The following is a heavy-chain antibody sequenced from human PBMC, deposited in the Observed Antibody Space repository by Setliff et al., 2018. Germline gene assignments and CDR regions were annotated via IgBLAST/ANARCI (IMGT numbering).Heavy chain of an antibody. CDR3: ARVPSYGSGSFYYYYYGMDV. CDR2: IYRTGTT. D-gene: IGHD3-10*01. V-gene: IGHV4-38-2*01. CDR1: GYSISSGYY. Sequence: SETLSLTCAVSGYSISSGYYWGWIRQPPGKGLEWIGSIYRTGTTHYNPSLKSRVTMSVDTSKNQFSLKLSSVTAADTAVYYCARVPSYGSGSFYYYYYGMDVWGQGTKVTSP. J-gene: IGHJ6*02.